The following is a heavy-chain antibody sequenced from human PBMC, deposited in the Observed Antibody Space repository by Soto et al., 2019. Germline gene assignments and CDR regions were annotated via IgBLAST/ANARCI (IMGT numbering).Heavy chain of an antibody. CDR1: GFFISSGNY. V-gene: IGHV4-38-2*01. CDR3: ARARWYDAFDV. CDR2: IFHGGNT. J-gene: IGHJ3*01. D-gene: IGHD2-15*01. Sequence: SETLSLTCAVSGFFISSGNYWGWIRKPPGKGLEWIGSIFHGGNTYYNPSLKSRVTISVDMSKIQFSLKLNSVTAADTAVYYCARARWYDAFDVWGQGTVVTVSS.